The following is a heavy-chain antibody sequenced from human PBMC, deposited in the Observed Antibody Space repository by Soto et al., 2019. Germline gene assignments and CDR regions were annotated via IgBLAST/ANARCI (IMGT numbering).Heavy chain of an antibody. D-gene: IGHD6-13*01. J-gene: IGHJ4*02. CDR2: IYYSGST. CDR3: ARGPSSWYVFFVDY. CDR1: GGSISSSSYY. V-gene: IGHV4-39*01. Sequence: QLQLQESGPGLVKPSETLSLTCTVSGGSISSSSYYWGWIRQPPGKGLEWIGSIYYSGSTYYNPSLKSRVTISVDTSKNQFSLKLSSVTAADTAVYYCARGPSSWYVFFVDYWGQGTLVTVSS.